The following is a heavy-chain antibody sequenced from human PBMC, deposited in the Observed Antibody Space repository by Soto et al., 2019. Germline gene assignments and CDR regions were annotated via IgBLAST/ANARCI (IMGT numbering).Heavy chain of an antibody. D-gene: IGHD4-17*01. CDR2: IIPIFGTA. CDR1: GGTFSSYA. V-gene: IGHV1-69*12. CDR3: ARAYGDYSGYYYYGMDV. J-gene: IGHJ6*02. Sequence: QVQLVQSGAEVKKPGSSVKVSCKASGGTFSSYAISWVRQAPGQGLEWMGGIIPIFGTANYAQKFQGRVTSSADEATSTAYRELSSLRSEDTAVYYCARAYGDYSGYYYYGMDVWGQGTTVTVSS.